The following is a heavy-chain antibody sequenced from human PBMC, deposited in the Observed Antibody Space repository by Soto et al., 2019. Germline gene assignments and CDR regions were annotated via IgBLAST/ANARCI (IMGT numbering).Heavy chain of an antibody. D-gene: IGHD2-2*02. Sequence: SETLSLTCAVCGGSFSGYYWSWIRQPPGKGLEWIGEINHSGSTNYNPSLKSRVTISVDTSKNQFSLKLSSVTAADTAVYYCARTRVYCSSTSCYRNYYYGMDVWGQGTTVTVSS. V-gene: IGHV4-34*01. CDR3: ARTRVYCSSTSCYRNYYYGMDV. CDR1: GGSFSGYY. CDR2: INHSGST. J-gene: IGHJ6*02.